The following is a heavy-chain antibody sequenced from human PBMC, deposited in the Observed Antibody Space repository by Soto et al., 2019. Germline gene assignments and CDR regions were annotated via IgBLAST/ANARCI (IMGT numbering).Heavy chain of an antibody. CDR1: GYTFGHFY. CDR3: ARDEGGYDILTGYYKAHHFDQ. V-gene: IGHV1-18*01. D-gene: IGHD3-9*01. J-gene: IGHJ4*02. CDR2: ISPHNRNT. Sequence: QVQLVQSGAEVKKPGDSVKVSCKASGYTFGHFYITWVRQAPGQGLEWMGAISPHNRNTNYAEKFRGRVTMTTDTSTTTAYMELRSLRSDDTAVYYCARDEGGYDILTGYYKAHHFDQWGQGALVPVSS.